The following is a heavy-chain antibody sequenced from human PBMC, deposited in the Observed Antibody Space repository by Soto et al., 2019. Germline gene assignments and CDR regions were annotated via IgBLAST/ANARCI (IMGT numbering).Heavy chain of an antibody. CDR3: ARDLYASIYDAFKI. CDR1: GYSISTNYY. D-gene: IGHD4-17*01. CDR2: IYHSGST. J-gene: IGHJ3*02. V-gene: IGHV4-38-2*02. Sequence: SETLSLTCAVSGYSISTNYYWGWLRQPPGKGLEWIGSIYHSGSTYYNPSLKSRVTISVDTSKNQFSLRLTSVTAADTAVYYCARDLYASIYDAFKIWGQGTMVTVS.